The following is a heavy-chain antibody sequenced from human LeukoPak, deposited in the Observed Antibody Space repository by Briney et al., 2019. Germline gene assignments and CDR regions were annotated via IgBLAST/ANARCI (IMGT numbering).Heavy chain of an antibody. D-gene: IGHD3-10*01. CDR1: GYTFTAYY. Sequence: GASVKVSCKASGYTFTAYYMHWVRQAPGPGLEWMGCINPNSGDTDSAQKFQGRVTMTRDTSISTAYMELTRLRSDDTAVYSCARGLLSTFYDVSGTYYNLPDFDYWGQGTLITVSS. J-gene: IGHJ4*02. CDR3: ARGLLSTFYDVSGTYYNLPDFDY. V-gene: IGHV1-2*02. CDR2: INPNSGDT.